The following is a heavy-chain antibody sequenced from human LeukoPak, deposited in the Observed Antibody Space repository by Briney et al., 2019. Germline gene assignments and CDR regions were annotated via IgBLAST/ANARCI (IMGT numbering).Heavy chain of an antibody. CDR3: ARARYFHWFDP. V-gene: IGHV1-18*01. D-gene: IGHD3-9*01. Sequence: ASVKVSCKASGYTFTSYGISWVRQARGQGLEWMGWISAYNGNTNYAENLQGRVNMNTDKSTSQAYMELRSLRSHDKAVYYRARARYFHWFDPWGQGTLVTVSS. J-gene: IGHJ5*02. CDR2: ISAYNGNT. CDR1: GYTFTSYG.